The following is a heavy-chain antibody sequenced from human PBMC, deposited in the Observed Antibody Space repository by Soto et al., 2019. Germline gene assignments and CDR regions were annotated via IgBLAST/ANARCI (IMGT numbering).Heavy chain of an antibody. V-gene: IGHV1-69*13. CDR2: IIPIFGTA. J-gene: IGHJ6*02. Sequence: SVKVSCKASGGTFSSYAISWVRQAPGQGLEWMGGIIPIFGTANYAQKFQGRVTITADESTSTAYMELSSLRSEDTAVYYCARAHLYGSGRNFYYGMDVWGQGTRVTVSS. CDR1: GGTFSSYA. D-gene: IGHD3-10*01. CDR3: ARAHLYGSGRNFYYGMDV.